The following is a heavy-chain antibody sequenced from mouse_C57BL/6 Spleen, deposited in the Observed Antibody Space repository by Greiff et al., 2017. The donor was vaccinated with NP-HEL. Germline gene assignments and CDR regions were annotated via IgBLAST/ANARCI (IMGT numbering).Heavy chain of an antibody. V-gene: IGHV3-6*01. CDR1: GYSITSGYY. Sequence: EVHLVESGPGLVKPSQSLSLTCSVTGYSITSGYYWNWIRQFPGNKLEWMGYISYDGSNNYNPSLKNRISITRDTSKNQFFLKLNSVTTEDTATYYCAREDYYGRSPFAYWGQGTLVTVSA. CDR2: ISYDGSN. D-gene: IGHD1-1*01. J-gene: IGHJ3*01. CDR3: AREDYYGRSPFAY.